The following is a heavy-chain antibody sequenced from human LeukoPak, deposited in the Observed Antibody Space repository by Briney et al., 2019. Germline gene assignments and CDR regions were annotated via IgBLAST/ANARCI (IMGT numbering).Heavy chain of an antibody. Sequence: SETLSLTCTVSGGSISSYYRSWIRQPPGKGLEWIGYIYYSGTTNCNPSLKSRVTISVDTSKNQFSLKLSSVTAADTAVYYCARGVYIAAAQYGYWGQGTLVTVSS. D-gene: IGHD6-13*01. J-gene: IGHJ4*02. V-gene: IGHV4-59*01. CDR1: GGSISSYY. CDR3: ARGVYIAAAQYGY. CDR2: IYYSGTT.